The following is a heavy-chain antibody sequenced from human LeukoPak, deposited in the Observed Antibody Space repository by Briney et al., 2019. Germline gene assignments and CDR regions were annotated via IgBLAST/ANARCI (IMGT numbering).Heavy chain of an antibody. J-gene: IGHJ4*02. CDR1: GFTFSSYA. CDR3: AKGTLRYCSGGTCYPFDY. Sequence: GGSLRLSCAASGFTFSSYAMSWVRQAPGKGLECVSRIIESGGATYYADSVKGRFTISRDNSRNTLHLQMNSLRAEDTAVYYCAKGTLRYCSGGTCYPFDYWGPGALVTVSP. CDR2: IIESGGAT. V-gene: IGHV3-23*01. D-gene: IGHD2-15*01.